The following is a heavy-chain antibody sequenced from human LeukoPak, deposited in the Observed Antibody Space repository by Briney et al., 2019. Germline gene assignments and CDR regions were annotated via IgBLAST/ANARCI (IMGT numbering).Heavy chain of an antibody. Sequence: SSETLSLTCTVSAYSISSGYYWGWVRQSPVKGLEWLGHIYHTGTTLYSPHLNNRLTVSVDSSKNQFSLTLNSVTAADTAVYYCASVSVWELATHTGGSFDYWGRGILVTVSS. D-gene: IGHD1-26*01. V-gene: IGHV4-38-2*02. J-gene: IGHJ4*02. CDR3: ASVSVWELATHTGGSFDY. CDR2: IYHTGTT. CDR1: AYSISSGYY.